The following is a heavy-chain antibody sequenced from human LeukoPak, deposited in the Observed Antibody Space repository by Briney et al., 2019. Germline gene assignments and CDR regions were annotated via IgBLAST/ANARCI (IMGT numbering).Heavy chain of an antibody. J-gene: IGHJ4*02. CDR2: SYHSGST. Sequence: PSETLSLTYTISGYSISSGYYWGWIRQPPGKGLEWIGSSYHSGSTYYNPSLKRRVTISVDTSKSQFSLKLSSVTAADTAVYYCARVGTERAGDFDYWGQGTLVTVSS. V-gene: IGHV4-38-2*02. D-gene: IGHD1-1*01. CDR1: GYSISSGYY. CDR3: ARVGTERAGDFDY.